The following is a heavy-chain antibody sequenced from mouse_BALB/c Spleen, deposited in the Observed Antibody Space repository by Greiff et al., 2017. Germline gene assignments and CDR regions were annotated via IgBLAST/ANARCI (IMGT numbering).Heavy chain of an antibody. D-gene: IGHD1-1*01. CDR2: ISSGGST. CDR1: GFTFSSYA. CDR3: ARRDYYSSSYTWFAY. V-gene: IGHV5-6-5*01. Sequence: EVQVVESGGGLVKPGGSLKLSCAASGFTFSSYAMSWVRQTQEKRLEWVASISSGGSTDYSDSGKGRFTISRDNARNILYLQMSSLRSEDTAMYYCARRDYYSSSYTWFAYWGQGTLVTVSA. J-gene: IGHJ3*01.